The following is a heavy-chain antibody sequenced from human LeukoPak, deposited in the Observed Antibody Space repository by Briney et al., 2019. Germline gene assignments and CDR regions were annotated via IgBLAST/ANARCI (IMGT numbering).Heavy chain of an antibody. CDR2: VSNSGSYV. CDR1: GFTFSSYH. J-gene: IGHJ4*02. D-gene: IGHD1-1*01. CDR3: ARDWQQLVDF. Sequence: GGSLRLSCAASGFTFSSYHMNWVRQAPGKGLEWVSFVSNSGSYVSYADSVKGRFTISRDNAKNSLYLQMNTLRAEDTAVYYCARDWQQLVDFWGQGTLVTVSS. V-gene: IGHV3-21*01.